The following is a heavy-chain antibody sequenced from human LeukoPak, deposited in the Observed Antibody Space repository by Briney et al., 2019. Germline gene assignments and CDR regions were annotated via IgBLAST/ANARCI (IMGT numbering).Heavy chain of an antibody. CDR2: ISASGGTT. Sequence: GGSLRLSCVASGFSFSNYAITWVRQAPGKGLEWVSGISASGGTTNSAGSVKGRFTISRDNSENTLYLQMNSLRAEDTAVYYCARVVVEATTRYFDYWGQGTLVTVSS. V-gene: IGHV3-23*01. D-gene: IGHD1-26*01. CDR3: ARVVVEATTRYFDY. CDR1: GFSFSNYA. J-gene: IGHJ4*02.